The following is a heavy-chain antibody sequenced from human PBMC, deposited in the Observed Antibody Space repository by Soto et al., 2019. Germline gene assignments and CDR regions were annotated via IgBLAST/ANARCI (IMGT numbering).Heavy chain of an antibody. Sequence: KPSETRSLTCTVSGGSMSSYYWTWIRQPAGKGLEWFGRVYSSGGTHYNPSLKSRVTISLDTSKNQFYLRLYSVTDADTAVYYCARAQRFSDWFDLWGQGTLVTVSS. CDR3: ARAQRFSDWFDL. J-gene: IGHJ5*02. V-gene: IGHV4-4*07. CDR2: VYSSGGT. D-gene: IGHD3-3*01. CDR1: GGSMSSYY.